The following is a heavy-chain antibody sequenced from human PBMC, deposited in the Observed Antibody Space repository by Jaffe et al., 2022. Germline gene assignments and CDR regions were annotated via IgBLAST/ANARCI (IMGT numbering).Heavy chain of an antibody. CDR3: ARDPVGYCSSTSCPGFDP. J-gene: IGHJ5*02. CDR1: GYSISSGYY. CDR2: IYHSGST. D-gene: IGHD2-2*01. Sequence: QVQLQESGPGLVKPSETLSLTCAVSGYSISSGYYWGWIRQPPGKGLEWIGSIYHSGSTYYNPSLKSRVTISVDTSKNQFSLKLSSVTAADTAVYYCARDPVGYCSSTSCPGFDPWGQGTLVTVSS. V-gene: IGHV4-38-2*02.